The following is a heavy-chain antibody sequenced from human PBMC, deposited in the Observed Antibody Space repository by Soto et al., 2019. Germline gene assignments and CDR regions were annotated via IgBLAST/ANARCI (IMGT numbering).Heavy chain of an antibody. D-gene: IGHD2-2*01. J-gene: IGHJ5*02. CDR1: GFTFSDYY. V-gene: IGHV3-11*06. Sequence: GGSLRLSCAASGFTFSDYYMSWIRQAPGKGLEGVSYISTSTGYTNYAHSVKGRFTISRDNAKNSLYLQMNSLRAEDTAVYYCGRRPAAGNWFDLWGQGTQVTVSS. CDR3: GRRPAAGNWFDL. CDR2: ISTSTGYT.